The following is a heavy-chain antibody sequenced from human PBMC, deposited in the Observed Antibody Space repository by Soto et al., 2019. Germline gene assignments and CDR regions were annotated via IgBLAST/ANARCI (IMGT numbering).Heavy chain of an antibody. CDR3: ATGHYSRGWFKGSVMDV. J-gene: IGHJ6*01. CDR1: GFTFSSYA. CDR2: ISGGGGST. D-gene: IGHD6-19*01. Sequence: GGSVRLSCAASGFTFSSYAMSWVRQAPGKGLEWVSAISGGGGSTYYADSVKGRFTISRDNSKNTLYLQMNSLRAEDTAVYYCATGHYSRGWFKGSVMDVWGQGTTVTVSS. V-gene: IGHV3-23*01.